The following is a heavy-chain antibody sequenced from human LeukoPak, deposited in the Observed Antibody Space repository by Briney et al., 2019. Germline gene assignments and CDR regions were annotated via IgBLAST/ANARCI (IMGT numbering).Heavy chain of an antibody. J-gene: IGHJ4*02. CDR1: GGLGHPRSW. CDR2: VYHSGST. V-gene: IGHV4-4*02. Sequence: TLFNPLGGAGGLGHPRSWTGGVRLPPGHGLVRIGEVYHSGSTNYNPSLKSRVTISVDKSKNQFSLKLRSVTAADTAMYYCARINIAADGNPLDYWGQGTLVTVSS. CDR3: ARINIAADGNPLDY. D-gene: IGHD6-13*01.